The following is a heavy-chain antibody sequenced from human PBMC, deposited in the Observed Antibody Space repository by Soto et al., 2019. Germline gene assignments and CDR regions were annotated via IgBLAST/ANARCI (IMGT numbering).Heavy chain of an antibody. CDR3: AKDHLPTTITTPWFDP. CDR2: ISYDGNNK. CDR1: GFSFSSHG. J-gene: IGHJ5*02. V-gene: IGHV3-30*18. Sequence: QVQLVGSGGGVVQPGRSLRLSCEASGFSFSSHGMHWVHQAPGKGLEWLAVISYDGNNKYYADSVKGRFSISRDNYKNTLYLQMNSLRAEDTAVYYCAKDHLPTTITTPWFDPWGQGTLVTVSS. D-gene: IGHD4-17*01.